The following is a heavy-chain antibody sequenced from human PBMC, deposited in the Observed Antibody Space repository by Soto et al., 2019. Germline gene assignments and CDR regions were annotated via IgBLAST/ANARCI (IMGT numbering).Heavy chain of an antibody. CDR2: IYPGDSDT. CDR1: VYSFTSYW. V-gene: IGHV5-51*01. Sequence: GESLTISCKGSVYSFTSYWIGWVRQMPGKGLEWMGIIYPGDSDTRYSPSFQGQVTISADKSISTAYLQWSSLKASDTAMYYCARLGYYDSSAYYYRGYFDYWGQGTLVTFSS. J-gene: IGHJ4*02. CDR3: ARLGYYDSSAYYYRGYFDY. D-gene: IGHD3-22*01.